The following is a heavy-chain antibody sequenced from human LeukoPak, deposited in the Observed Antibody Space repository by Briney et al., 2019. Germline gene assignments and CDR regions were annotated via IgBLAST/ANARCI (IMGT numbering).Heavy chain of an antibody. Sequence: SETLSLTCTVSGGSISSGSYYWSWIRQPAGKGLEWIGRTYTSGSTNYNPSLKSRVTISVDTSKNQFSLKLSSVTAADTAVYYCARDYYDSSGYYYHAFDIWGQGTMVTVSS. J-gene: IGHJ3*02. D-gene: IGHD3-22*01. CDR1: GGSISSGSYY. V-gene: IGHV4-61*02. CDR2: TYTSGST. CDR3: ARDYYDSSGYYYHAFDI.